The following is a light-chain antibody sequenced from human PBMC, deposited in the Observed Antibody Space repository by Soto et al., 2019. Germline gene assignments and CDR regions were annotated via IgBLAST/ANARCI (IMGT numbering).Light chain of an antibody. CDR3: MQALQTPWT. CDR1: RSLLHSNGYTY. V-gene: IGKV2-28*01. J-gene: IGKJ1*01. Sequence: EIVMTQSPLSRPVTLGESASISCRSSRSLLHSNGYTYLDWYLQKPGQSPQLLIYLGSNRASGVPDRFSGSGSGTDFTLKISGVEAEDVGVYYCMQALQTPWTFGQGTKVDIK. CDR2: LGS.